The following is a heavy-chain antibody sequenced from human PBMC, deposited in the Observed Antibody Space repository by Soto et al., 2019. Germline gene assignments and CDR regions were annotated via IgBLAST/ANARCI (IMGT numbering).Heavy chain of an antibody. V-gene: IGHV3-48*03. CDR2: ISTSGSTI. Sequence: PGGSLRLSCAASGFTFSTYGMNWVRQAPGKGLEWVSYISTSGSTIYSADSVKGRFTISRDNAKNSLYLQMDSLRVEDTAIYYCARVNYYFDSWGQGTPVTVSS. CDR3: ARVNYYFDS. CDR1: GFTFSTYG. J-gene: IGHJ4*02.